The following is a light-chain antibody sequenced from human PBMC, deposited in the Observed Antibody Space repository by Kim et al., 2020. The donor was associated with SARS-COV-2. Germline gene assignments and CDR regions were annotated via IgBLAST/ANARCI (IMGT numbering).Light chain of an antibody. CDR3: QQDGSSPIT. V-gene: IGKV3-20*01. Sequence: FPGERATLSCRASQSVNSNYLAWYQQKPGQAPRLLIYAASSRATGIPDRFSGSGSGTDFTLTISRLEAEDLAVYYCQQDGSSPITFGQGTKVDIK. J-gene: IGKJ1*01. CDR2: AAS. CDR1: QSVNSNY.